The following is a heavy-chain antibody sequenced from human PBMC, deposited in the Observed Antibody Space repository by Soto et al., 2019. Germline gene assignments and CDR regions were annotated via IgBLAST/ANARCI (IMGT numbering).Heavy chain of an antibody. CDR3: TKVHRMVTDIDY. CDR2: ISGSGGST. Sequence: ESGGGLVQPGGSLRLSCAASGFTFSNYAMTWGRQAPGKGLEWVSGISGSGGSTYYADSVKGRFTISRDNSKNTLSLQMNSLGAEDTAVYYCTKVHRMVTDIDYWGQGTLVTVSS. V-gene: IGHV3-23*01. D-gene: IGHD2-21*02. CDR1: GFTFSNYA. J-gene: IGHJ4*02.